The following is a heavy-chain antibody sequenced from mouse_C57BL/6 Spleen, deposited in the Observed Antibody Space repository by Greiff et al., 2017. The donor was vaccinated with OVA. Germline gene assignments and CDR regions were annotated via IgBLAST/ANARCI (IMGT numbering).Heavy chain of an antibody. CDR1: GYTFTSYG. CDR3: ARSRTTVVATEGSWFAY. D-gene: IGHD1-1*01. Sequence: VKLQESGAELARPGASVKLSCKASGYTFTSYGISWVKQRTGQGLEWIGEIYPRSGNTYYNEKFKGKATLTADKSSSTAYMELRSLTSEDSAVYFCARSRTTVVATEGSWFAYWGQGTLVTVSA. CDR2: IYPRSGNT. J-gene: IGHJ3*01. V-gene: IGHV1-81*01.